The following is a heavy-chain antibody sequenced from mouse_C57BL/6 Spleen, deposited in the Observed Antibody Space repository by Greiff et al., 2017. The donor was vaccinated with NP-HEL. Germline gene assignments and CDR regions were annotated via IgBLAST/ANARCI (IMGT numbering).Heavy chain of an antibody. CDR2: ISSGGSYT. Sequence: VQLQQSGGDLVKPGGSLKLSCAASGFTFSSYGMSWVRQTPDKRLEWVATISSGGSYTYYPDSVKGRVTISRDNAKNTLYLQMSSLKSEDTAMYYCARLLSYAMDYWGQGTSVTVSS. CDR1: GFTFSSYG. J-gene: IGHJ4*01. V-gene: IGHV5-6*01. CDR3: ARLLSYAMDY.